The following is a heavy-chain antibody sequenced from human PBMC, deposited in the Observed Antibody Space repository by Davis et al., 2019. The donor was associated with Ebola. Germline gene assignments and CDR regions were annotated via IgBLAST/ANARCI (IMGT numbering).Heavy chain of an antibody. CDR2: IDYSGNT. D-gene: IGHD6-19*01. CDR3: ARGGGQWLDNWFDP. V-gene: IGHV4-59*01. CDR1: GGSISSYY. Sequence: MPSEPLSPTCTVPGGSISSYYWSWIRQPPGKGLEWIGYIDYSGNTNYNPSLKSRVTITVDTSKNQFSLKLSSVTAADTAVYFFARGGGQWLDNWFDPWGQGTLVTVSS. J-gene: IGHJ5*02.